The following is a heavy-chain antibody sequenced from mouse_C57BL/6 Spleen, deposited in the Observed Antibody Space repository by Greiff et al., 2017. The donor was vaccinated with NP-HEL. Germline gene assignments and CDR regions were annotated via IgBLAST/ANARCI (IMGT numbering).Heavy chain of an antibody. V-gene: IGHV1-59*01. CDR1: GYTFTSYW. D-gene: IGHD4-1*01. Sequence: VKLQQPGAELVRPGTSVKLSCKASGYTFTSYWMHWVKQRPGQGLEWIGVIDPSDSYTNYNQKFKGKATLTVDTSSSTAYMQLSSLTSEDSAVYYCATGNYWGQGTTLTVSS. CDR3: ATGNY. J-gene: IGHJ2*01. CDR2: IDPSDSYT.